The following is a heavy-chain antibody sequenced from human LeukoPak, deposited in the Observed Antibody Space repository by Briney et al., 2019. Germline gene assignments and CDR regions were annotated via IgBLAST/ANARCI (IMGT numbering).Heavy chain of an antibody. J-gene: IGHJ4*02. CDR1: GFTFSDYY. CDR2: IHNGGSTV. Sequence: GGSLRLSCAASGFTFSDYYMSWIRQAPGKGLEWISYIHNGGSTVYYADSVKGRFTISRDNAKNSLYLQMNSLRAEDTAVYYCAREIYDFWSGYYDYWGQGTLVTVSS. CDR3: AREIYDFWSGYYDY. V-gene: IGHV3-11*01. D-gene: IGHD3-3*01.